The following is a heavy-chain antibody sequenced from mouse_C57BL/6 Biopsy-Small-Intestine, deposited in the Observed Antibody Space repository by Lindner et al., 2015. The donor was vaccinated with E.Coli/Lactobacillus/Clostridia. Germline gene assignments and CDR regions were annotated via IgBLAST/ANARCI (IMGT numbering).Heavy chain of an antibody. D-gene: IGHD2-3*01. CDR1: GYTFTDYN. J-gene: IGHJ4*01. CDR2: IYPNNGGT. CDR3: ARMTMEAMDY. Sequence: VQLQESGPELVKPGASVKISCKASGYTFTDYNMDWVKQSRGKSLEWIGYIYPNNGGTGYNQKFKSKATLTVDKSSSTAYMELHSLTSEDSAVYYCARMTMEAMDYWGQGTSVTVSS. V-gene: IGHV1-34*02.